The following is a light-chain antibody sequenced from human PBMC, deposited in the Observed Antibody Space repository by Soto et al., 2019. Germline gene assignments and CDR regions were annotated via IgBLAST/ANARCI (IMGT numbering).Light chain of an antibody. J-gene: IGKJ3*01. Sequence: EIVLTQSPGTLSVSPGERVTLSCRASQSVSSSYLAWYQQRPGQAPRLLIFGASYRATGIPVRFSGSGSGTDFTLTISRLEPEDFAVYYCQQYSSSPPEFTFGPGTTVDSK. CDR1: QSVSSSY. CDR2: GAS. CDR3: QQYSSSPPEFT. V-gene: IGKV3-20*01.